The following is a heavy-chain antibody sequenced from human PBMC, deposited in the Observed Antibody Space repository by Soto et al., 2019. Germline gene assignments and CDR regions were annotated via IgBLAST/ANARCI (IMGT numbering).Heavy chain of an antibody. CDR1: GGSISSYY. Sequence: PSETLSLTCTVSGGSISSYYWSWIRQPPGKGLEWIGYIYYSGSTNYNPSLKSRVTMSVDKSNNQFSLKLSSVTAADTAVYYCARVASDAFDPWGQGTMVTVSS. J-gene: IGHJ3*01. CDR2: IYYSGST. V-gene: IGHV4-59*12. CDR3: ARVASDAFDP.